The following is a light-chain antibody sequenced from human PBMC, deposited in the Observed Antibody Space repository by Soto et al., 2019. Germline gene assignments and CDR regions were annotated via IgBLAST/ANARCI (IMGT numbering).Light chain of an antibody. J-gene: IGKJ4*01. CDR2: GAS. Sequence: EIVMTQSPATLSVSPGERATLSCRASQSVRGSLAWYQQKPGQTPRLLIYGASTRATGVPARFSGSGSGTEFTLTISSLQSEDFAAYYCQQYYDWPMLTFGAGTKVEIK. CDR1: QSVRGS. V-gene: IGKV3-15*01. CDR3: QQYYDWPMLT.